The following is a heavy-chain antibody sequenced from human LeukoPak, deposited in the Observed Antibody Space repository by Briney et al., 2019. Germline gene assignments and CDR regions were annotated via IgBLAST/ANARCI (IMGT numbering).Heavy chain of an antibody. D-gene: IGHD2-8*01. CDR1: GGSFSGYY. J-gene: IGHJ4*02. Sequence: SETLSLTCAVYGGSFSGYYWSWIRQPPGKGLEWIGDIHYSGSTNYNPSLKSRVTISVDTSKNQFSLNLSSVTAVDTAVYYCVRGWYTVMETYFFDYWGQGTLVTVSS. CDR3: VRGWYTVMETYFFDY. V-gene: IGHV4-34*01. CDR2: IHYSGST.